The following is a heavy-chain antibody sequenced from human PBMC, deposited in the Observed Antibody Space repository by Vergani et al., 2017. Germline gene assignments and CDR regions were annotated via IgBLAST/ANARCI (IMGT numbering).Heavy chain of an antibody. CDR2: SYYSGST. D-gene: IGHD6-13*01. CDR1: GGSISSYY. Sequence: QVQLQESGPGLVKPSETLSLTCTVSGGSISSYYWSWIRQPPGKGLEWMGYSYYSGSTNYNPSLKSRVTISVDTSKNQFSLKLSSVTAADTAVYYCARDATQTSSSGLDYWGQGTLVTVSS. CDR3: ARDATQTSSSGLDY. V-gene: IGHV4-59*01. J-gene: IGHJ4*02.